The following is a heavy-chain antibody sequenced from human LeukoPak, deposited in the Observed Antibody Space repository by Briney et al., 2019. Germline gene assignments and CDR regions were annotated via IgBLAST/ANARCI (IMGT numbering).Heavy chain of an antibody. V-gene: IGHV3-30-3*01. D-gene: IGHD6-13*01. Sequence: GGSLRLSCAASGFTFSSYATHWVRQAPGKGLEWVAVISYDGSNKYYADSVKGRFTISRDNSKKMLYLQMSSLRAEDTAVYYCAKVPRALTGYSSSWFDYWGQGTLVTVSS. CDR2: ISYDGSNK. CDR1: GFTFSSYA. J-gene: IGHJ4*02. CDR3: AKVPRALTGYSSSWFDY.